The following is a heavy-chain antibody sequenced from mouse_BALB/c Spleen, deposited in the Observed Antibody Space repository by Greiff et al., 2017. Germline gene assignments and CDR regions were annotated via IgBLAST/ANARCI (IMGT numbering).Heavy chain of an antibody. CDR3: ASERGTWFAY. Sequence: EVQLQQSGPGLVKPSQSLSLTCSVTGYSITSGYYWNWIRQFPGNKLEWMGYISYDGSNNYNPSLKNRISITRDTSKNQFFLKLNSVTTEDTATYYCASERGTWFAYWGQGTLVTVSA. CDR2: ISYDGSN. J-gene: IGHJ3*01. CDR1: GYSITSGYY. V-gene: IGHV3-6*02.